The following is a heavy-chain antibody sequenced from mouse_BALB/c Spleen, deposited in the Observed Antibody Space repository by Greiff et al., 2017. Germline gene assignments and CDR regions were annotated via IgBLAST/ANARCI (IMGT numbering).Heavy chain of an antibody. V-gene: IGHV1S137*01. CDR3: VRVYYDYDVGFAY. CDR2: ISTYYGDA. Sequence: QVQLKQSGAELVRPGVSVKISCKGSGYTFTDYAMHWVKQSHAKSLEWIGVISTYYGDASYNQKFKGKATMTVDKSSSTAYMELARLTSEDSAIYYCVRVYYDYDVGFAYWGQGTLVTVSA. CDR1: GYTFTDYA. J-gene: IGHJ3*01. D-gene: IGHD2-4*01.